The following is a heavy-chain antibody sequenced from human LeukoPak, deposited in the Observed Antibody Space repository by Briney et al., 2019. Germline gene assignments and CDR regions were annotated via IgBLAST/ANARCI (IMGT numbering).Heavy chain of an antibody. D-gene: IGHD2-15*01. Sequence: SETLSLTCAVSGYSISSGYYWGWIRQPPGKGREWIGSIYHSGSTYYNPSLKSRVTISVDTSKNQFSLKLSSVTAADTAVYYCARILGNYFDYWGQGTLVTISS. CDR3: ARILGNYFDY. CDR2: IYHSGST. J-gene: IGHJ4*02. V-gene: IGHV4-38-2*01. CDR1: GYSISSGYY.